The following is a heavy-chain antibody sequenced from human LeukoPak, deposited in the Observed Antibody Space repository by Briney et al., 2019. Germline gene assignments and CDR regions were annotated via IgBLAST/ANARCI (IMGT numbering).Heavy chain of an antibody. Sequence: ASVKVSGKASGGTFSSDALSWVRQAPGQGLEWMGRIIPIFGIANYAQNFQGRVTITADKSTSTVYMELSSLRSEDTAVYYCARAGSYDSSDYYHEDSWGQGTLVTVSS. V-gene: IGHV1-69*04. D-gene: IGHD3-22*01. CDR1: GGTFSSDA. CDR2: IIPIFGIA. J-gene: IGHJ4*02. CDR3: ARAGSYDSSDYYHEDS.